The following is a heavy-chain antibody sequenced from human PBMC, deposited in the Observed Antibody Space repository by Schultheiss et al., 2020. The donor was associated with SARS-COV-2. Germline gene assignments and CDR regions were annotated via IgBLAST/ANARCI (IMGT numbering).Heavy chain of an antibody. CDR3: TRGEYYDILTGYGGNWFDP. J-gene: IGHJ5*02. D-gene: IGHD3-9*01. CDR2: IIPIFGTA. Sequence: SVKVSCKASGGTFSSYAISWVRQAPGQGLEWMGGIIPIFGTANYAQKFQGRVTITADESTSTAYMELSSLRSEDTAVYYCTRGEYYDILTGYGGNWFDPWGQGTLVTVSS. CDR1: GGTFSSYA. V-gene: IGHV1-69*13.